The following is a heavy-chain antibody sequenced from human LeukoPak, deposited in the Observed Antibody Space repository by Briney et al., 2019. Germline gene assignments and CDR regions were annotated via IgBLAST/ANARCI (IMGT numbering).Heavy chain of an antibody. D-gene: IGHD3-22*01. CDR3: ARVRYDSSGYHLDY. Sequence: GGSLRLSCAASGFTFSSYWMHWVRQAPGKGLEWVSVIYSGGSTYYADSVKGRFTISRDNSKNTLYLQMNSLRAEDTAVYYCARVRYDSSGYHLDYWGQGTLVTVSS. V-gene: IGHV3-53*01. J-gene: IGHJ4*02. CDR1: GFTFSSYW. CDR2: IYSGGST.